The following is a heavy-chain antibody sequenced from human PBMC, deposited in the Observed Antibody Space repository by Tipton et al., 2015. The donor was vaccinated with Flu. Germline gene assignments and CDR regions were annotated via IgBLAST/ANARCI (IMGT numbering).Heavy chain of an antibody. CDR2: IYYTGST. CDR3: ARGNGFHSDS. D-gene: IGHD5-24*01. Sequence: TLSLTCTVSGGSISSRVHFWCWIRQPPGKGLEWIGYIYYTGSTYFNPSLESRVTISVDRSQNQFSLKLSSVTAADTAVYYCARGNGFHSDSWGRGTLVTVSS. J-gene: IGHJ4*02. CDR1: GGSISSRVHF. V-gene: IGHV4-30-4*01.